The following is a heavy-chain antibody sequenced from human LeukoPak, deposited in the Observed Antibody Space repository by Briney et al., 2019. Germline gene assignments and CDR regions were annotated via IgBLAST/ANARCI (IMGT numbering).Heavy chain of an antibody. J-gene: IGHJ4*02. D-gene: IGHD1-26*01. V-gene: IGHV3-74*01. CDR2: INSDGINT. Sequence: GGSLRLSCAASGFTFSNYWMHWVRQAPGKGLVWVSRINSDGINTSYADSVKGRFTISRDNAKNTLNLQMNSLRAEDTAVYYCARDKSGRGSLDYWGQGTLVTVSS. CDR3: ARDKSGRGSLDY. CDR1: GFTFSNYW.